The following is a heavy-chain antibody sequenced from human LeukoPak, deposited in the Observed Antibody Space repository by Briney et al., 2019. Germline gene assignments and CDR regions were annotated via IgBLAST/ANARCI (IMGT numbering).Heavy chain of an antibody. Sequence: ASVKVSCKASGYTFTGYYMHWVRQAPGQGLEWMGWINPNSGGTNYAQKFQGRVTMTRDTSISTAYMELSRLRSDDTAVYYCARGVGPAAISRLYFDYWGQGALVTVSS. D-gene: IGHD2-2*02. V-gene: IGHV1-2*02. J-gene: IGHJ4*02. CDR2: INPNSGGT. CDR3: ARGVGPAAISRLYFDY. CDR1: GYTFTGYY.